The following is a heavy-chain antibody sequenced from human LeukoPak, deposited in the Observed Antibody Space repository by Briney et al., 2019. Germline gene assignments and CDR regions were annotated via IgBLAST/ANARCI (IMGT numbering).Heavy chain of an antibody. V-gene: IGHV3-30*18. CDR1: GFTFSSYG. D-gene: IGHD3-10*01. Sequence: GGSLRLSCAASGFTFSSYGMHWVRQAPGKGLEWVAVISYDGSNKYYADSVKGRFTISRDNSKNTLYLQMNSLRAEDTAVYYCAKERQYYPFDYWGQGTLVTVSS. CDR3: AKERQYYPFDY. J-gene: IGHJ4*02. CDR2: ISYDGSNK.